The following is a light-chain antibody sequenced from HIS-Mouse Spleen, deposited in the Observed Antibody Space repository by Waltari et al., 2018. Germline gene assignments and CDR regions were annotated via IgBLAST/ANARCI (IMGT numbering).Light chain of an antibody. Sequence: SYVLTQPPSVSVAPGKTARITCGGNNIGSKSVHWYQQKPGQAPVPVGYDDSDRPPGVPERFSGSNSGNTATLAISRVEAGDEADYYCQVWDSSSDHVVFGGGTKLTVL. J-gene: IGLJ2*01. CDR2: DDS. CDR3: QVWDSSSDHVV. CDR1: NIGSKS. V-gene: IGLV3-21*03.